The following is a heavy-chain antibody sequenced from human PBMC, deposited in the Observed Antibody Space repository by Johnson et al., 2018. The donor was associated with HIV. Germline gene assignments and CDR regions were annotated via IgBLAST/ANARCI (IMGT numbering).Heavy chain of an antibody. Sequence: VQLVESGGGVVQPGRSLRLSCAASGFTFGDYAMSWVRQAPGKGLEWVGCIRSKAYGGPTASAASVKGRFTIPSHDSKSIPYLQMNSLHTEDTAVYYCRCGRLVLGPHTRGRQTDAFDIWGQGTMVTVSS. V-gene: IGHV3-49*04. CDR3: RCGRLVLGPHTRGRQTDAFDI. CDR2: IRSKAYGGPT. J-gene: IGHJ3*02. CDR1: GFTFGDYA. D-gene: IGHD2-21*01.